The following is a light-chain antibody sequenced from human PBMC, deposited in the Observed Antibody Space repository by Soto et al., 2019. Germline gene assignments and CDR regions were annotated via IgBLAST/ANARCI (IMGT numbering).Light chain of an antibody. CDR2: GAS. CDR1: QGIGSD. Sequence: QLTQSPSSLSASVGDRVTITCRASQGIGSDLAWYQQKPGRAPKLLIFGASTLQSGVPSRFSGSGSGTDFTLTVSSLQPEDFANYFCQKLNAYPPWTFGQGTKVDIK. CDR3: QKLNAYPPWT. J-gene: IGKJ1*01. V-gene: IGKV1-9*01.